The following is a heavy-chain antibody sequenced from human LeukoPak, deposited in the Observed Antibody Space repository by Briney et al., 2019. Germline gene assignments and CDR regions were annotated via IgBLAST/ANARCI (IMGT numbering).Heavy chain of an antibody. CDR2: IYHSGST. V-gene: IGHV4-4*02. D-gene: IGHD4-17*01. CDR3: ARGGYGDYFAFGI. J-gene: IGHJ3*02. CDR1: GGSLRRRNW. Sequence: SDPLSLTCALSGGSLRRRNWWSWVRQPPGKGLEWIGEIYHSGSTNYNPSLKSRVTISGDKSKNQFSLKLSSVTVADTAVYYGARGGYGDYFAFGIWGQGTMVTVCS.